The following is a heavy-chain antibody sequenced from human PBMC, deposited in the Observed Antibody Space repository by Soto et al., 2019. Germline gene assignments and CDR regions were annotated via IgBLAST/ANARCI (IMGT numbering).Heavy chain of an antibody. J-gene: IGHJ4*02. D-gene: IGHD6-19*01. V-gene: IGHV1-2*02. CDR2: ISPNSGGT. CDR3: ARAREDSSGWFDY. CDR1: GYTFTAYY. Sequence: QVQLVQSGAEVQKPGVSMRVSCKAAGYTFTAYYIHWVRQAPGQGLEWMGLISPNSGGTIYARNFQGRVTLTRDTSISTAYMDLSRLTSDDTAVYYCARAREDSSGWFDYWGQGTLVTVSS.